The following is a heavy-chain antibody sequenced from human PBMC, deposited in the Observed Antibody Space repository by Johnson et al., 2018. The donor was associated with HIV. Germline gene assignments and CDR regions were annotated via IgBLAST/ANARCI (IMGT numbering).Heavy chain of an antibody. CDR1: GFTFDDYA. D-gene: IGHD6-19*01. J-gene: IGHJ3*02. CDR3: ARPSSGWYFDAFDI. Sequence: VQLVESGGGLVQPGRTLRLSCAASGFTFDDYAMHWVRQAPGKGLEWVSGISWNSDNIGYADSVKGRFTISRDNSKNTLYLQMNSLRAEDTAVYYCARPSSGWYFDAFDIWGQGTMVTVSS. V-gene: IGHV3-9*01. CDR2: ISWNSDNI.